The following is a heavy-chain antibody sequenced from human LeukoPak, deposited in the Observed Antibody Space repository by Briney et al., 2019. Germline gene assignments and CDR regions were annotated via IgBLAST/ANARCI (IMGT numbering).Heavy chain of an antibody. CDR1: GYTFTSYY. V-gene: IGHV1-46*01. D-gene: IGHD3-22*01. Sequence: ASVKVSCKASGYTFTSYYMHWVRQAPGQGLEWMGIINPSGGSTSYAQKFQGRVTMTRDTSTSTVYMELSSLRSEDTAVYYCARGYYDSSGYLYYGMDVWGQGTTVTVSS. J-gene: IGHJ6*02. CDR3: ARGYYDSSGYLYYGMDV. CDR2: INPSGGST.